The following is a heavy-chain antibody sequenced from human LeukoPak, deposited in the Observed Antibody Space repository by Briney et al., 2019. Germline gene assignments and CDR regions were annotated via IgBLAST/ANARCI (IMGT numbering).Heavy chain of an antibody. CDR3: ARLSHIAEAGAYSYHSLTI. CDR2: IHYNGRT. J-gene: IGHJ6*02. CDR1: GGSSKNYH. V-gene: IGHV4-59*08. Sequence: PSETLSLTCTVPGGSSKNYHWRWTRRPPGKGLEWIGHIHYNGRTDYNPSLKSRVTLSLDTPKNQSSLKVSSVTAADTAVYYCARLSHIAEAGAYSYHSLTIWSQGTTVTVSS. D-gene: IGHD6-13*01.